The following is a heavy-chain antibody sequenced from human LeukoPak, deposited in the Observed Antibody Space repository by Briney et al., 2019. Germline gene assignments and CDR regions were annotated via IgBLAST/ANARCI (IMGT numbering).Heavy chain of an antibody. Sequence: GESLKITCKVSGYSFTTYWIGWVRQMPGKGLEWMGIIYPSDSYIRYTPSFQGQVTISADKSISTAYLQWSSLKTSDTAMYYCARGSYCSSTRCYLLLDYWGQGTLVTVSS. J-gene: IGHJ4*02. CDR1: GYSFTTYW. CDR2: IYPSDSYI. V-gene: IGHV5-51*01. D-gene: IGHD2-2*01. CDR3: ARGSYCSSTRCYLLLDY.